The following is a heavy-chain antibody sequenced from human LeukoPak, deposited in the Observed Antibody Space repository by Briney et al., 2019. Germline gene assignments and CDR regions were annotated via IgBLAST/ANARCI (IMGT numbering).Heavy chain of an antibody. Sequence: GGSLRLSCAASGFTFSSYSMNWVRQAPGKGLEWVSAISGSGGSTYYADSVKGWFTISRDNSKNTLYLQMNSLRAEDTAVYYCAKGLLDAFDIWGQGTMVTVSS. CDR1: GFTFSSYS. D-gene: IGHD3-10*01. J-gene: IGHJ3*02. CDR2: ISGSGGST. V-gene: IGHV3-23*01. CDR3: AKGLLDAFDI.